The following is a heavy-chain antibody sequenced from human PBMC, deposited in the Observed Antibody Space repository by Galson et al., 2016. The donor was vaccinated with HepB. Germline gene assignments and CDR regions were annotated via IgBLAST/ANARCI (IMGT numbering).Heavy chain of an antibody. Sequence: SLRLSCAASGFTFSSYGMHWVRQAPGKGLEWVAVIWYDGSNKYYADSVKGRFTISRDNSKNTLYLQMNSLRAEDTAAYYCARESSIAAAGVLDYWGQGTLVTVSS. D-gene: IGHD6-13*01. CDR1: GFTFSSYG. V-gene: IGHV3-33*01. J-gene: IGHJ4*02. CDR3: ARESSIAAAGVLDY. CDR2: IWYDGSNK.